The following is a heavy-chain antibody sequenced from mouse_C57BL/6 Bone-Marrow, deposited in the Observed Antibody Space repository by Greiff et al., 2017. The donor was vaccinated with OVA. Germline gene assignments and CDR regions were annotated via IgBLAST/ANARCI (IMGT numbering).Heavy chain of an antibody. CDR3: ARSGYGYDPFFAY. CDR1: GYTFTNYW. D-gene: IGHD2-2*01. CDR2: IYPGGGYT. J-gene: IGHJ3*01. Sequence: VKLQQSGAELVRPGTSVKMSCKASGYTFTNYWIGWAKQRPGHGLEWIGDIYPGGGYTNYNEKFKGKATLTADKSSSTAYMQFSSLTSEDSAIYYCARSGYGYDPFFAYWGQGTLVTVSA. V-gene: IGHV1-63*01.